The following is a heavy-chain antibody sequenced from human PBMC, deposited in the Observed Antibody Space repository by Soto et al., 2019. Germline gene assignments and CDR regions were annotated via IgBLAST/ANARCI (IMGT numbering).Heavy chain of an antibody. J-gene: IGHJ5*02. D-gene: IGHD6-19*01. CDR3: GASTYSSGWFNWFDP. CDR2: MNPDSGNT. V-gene: IGHV1-8*01. CDR1: GYTFTSYD. Sequence: QVQLVQSGAEVKKPGASVKVSCKASGYTFTSYDINWVRQATGQGLEWMGWMNPDSGNTGYAQKFQGRVTMTRNTSISTAYMELSSLRSEDTAVYYCGASTYSSGWFNWFDPWGQGTLVTVSS.